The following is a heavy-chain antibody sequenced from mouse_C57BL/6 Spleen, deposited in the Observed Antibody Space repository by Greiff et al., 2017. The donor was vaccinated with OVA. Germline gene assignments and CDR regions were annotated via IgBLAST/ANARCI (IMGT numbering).Heavy chain of an antibody. J-gene: IGHJ2*01. CDR2: ISDGGSYT. CDR3: ARWLLLPYYFDY. CDR1: GFTFSSYA. Sequence: EVKLEESGGGLVKPGGSLKLSCAASGFTFSSYAMSWVRQTPEKRLEWVATISDGGSYTYYPDNVKGRFTISRDNAKNNLYLQMSHLKSEDTAMYYCARWLLLPYYFDYWGQGTTLTVSS. V-gene: IGHV5-4*03. D-gene: IGHD2-3*01.